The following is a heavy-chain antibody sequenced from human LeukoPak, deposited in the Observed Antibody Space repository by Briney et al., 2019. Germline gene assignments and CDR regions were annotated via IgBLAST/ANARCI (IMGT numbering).Heavy chain of an antibody. CDR3: AKIHYYDSSGSDFDY. D-gene: IGHD3-22*01. V-gene: IGHV3-9*01. CDR1: GFTFDDYA. CDR2: ISWNSGSI. J-gene: IGHJ4*02. Sequence: PGRSLRLSCAASGFTFDDYAMHWVRQAPGKGLEWVSGISWNSGSIGYADSVKGRFSISRDNAKNSLYLQMNSLRAEDTALYYCAKIHYYDSSGSDFDYWGQGTLVTVSS.